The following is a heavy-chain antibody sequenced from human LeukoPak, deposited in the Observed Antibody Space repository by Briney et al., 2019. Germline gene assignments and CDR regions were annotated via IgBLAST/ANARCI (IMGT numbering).Heavy chain of an antibody. CDR2: IYHSGST. CDR3: ARGIYYYDSSGYFH. CDR1: GYSISSGYY. V-gene: IGHV4-38-2*01. J-gene: IGHJ4*02. Sequence: SETLSLTCAVSGYSISSGYYWGWIRQPPGKGLEWIGSIYHSGSTYYNPSLKSRVTISVDTSKNQFSLKLSTVTAAVTAVYYCARGIYYYDSSGYFHWGQGTLVTVSS. D-gene: IGHD3-22*01.